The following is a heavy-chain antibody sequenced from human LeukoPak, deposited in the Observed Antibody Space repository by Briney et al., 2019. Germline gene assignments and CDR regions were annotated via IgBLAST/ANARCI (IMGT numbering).Heavy chain of an antibody. V-gene: IGHV4-59*08. CDR2: IYYSGST. CDR1: GGSISSYY. D-gene: IGHD6-13*01. Sequence: SETLSLTCTVSGGSISSYYWSWIRQPPGKGLEWIGYIYYSGSTNYNPSLKSRVTISVDTSKNQFSLKLSSVTAADTAVYYCARGLLEIYSSSSRGSAFDIWGQGTMVTVSS. J-gene: IGHJ3*02. CDR3: ARGLLEIYSSSSRGSAFDI.